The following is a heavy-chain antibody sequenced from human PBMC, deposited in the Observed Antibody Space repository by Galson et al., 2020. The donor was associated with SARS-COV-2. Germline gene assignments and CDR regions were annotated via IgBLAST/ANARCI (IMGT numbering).Heavy chain of an antibody. CDR3: ARSKMPPPLLDL. CDR2: INPQSGDT. V-gene: IGHV1-2*02. Sequence: ASVKVSCKTSGYTFTGHYMHWLRQAPGQGLEWMGWINPQSGDTRSAKKFQGRVIMTWDTSMSTAYMELRRLRSDDAAIYYCARSKMPPPLLDLWGQGTLVTVSS. J-gene: IGHJ5*02. CDR1: GYTFTGHY. D-gene: IGHD2-2*01.